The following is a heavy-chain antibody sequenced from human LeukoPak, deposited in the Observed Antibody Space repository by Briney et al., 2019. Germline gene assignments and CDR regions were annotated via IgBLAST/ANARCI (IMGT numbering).Heavy chain of an antibody. CDR1: GGTFSSYA. Sequence: SVKVSCKASGGTFSSYAISWVRQAPGQGLEWMGGIIPIFGTANYAQKFQGRVTITADESTSTAYMELSSLRSEDTAVYYCARGLEDVDTAMAHAFDIWGQGTMVTVSS. D-gene: IGHD5-18*01. J-gene: IGHJ3*02. CDR3: ARGLEDVDTAMAHAFDI. V-gene: IGHV1-69*13. CDR2: IIPIFGTA.